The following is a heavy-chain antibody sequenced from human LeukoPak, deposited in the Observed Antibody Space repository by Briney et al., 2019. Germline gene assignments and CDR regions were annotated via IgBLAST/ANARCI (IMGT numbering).Heavy chain of an antibody. D-gene: IGHD2-15*01. J-gene: IGHJ3*02. CDR2: IYYSGST. CDR1: GVSISSYY. Sequence: SETLSLTCTVSGVSISSYYWSWIRQPPGKGLEWIGHIYYSGSTNYNPSLKSRVTISVDTSKNQYSLKLSSVTAADTAVYYCARVHYCSGGSCPDAFDIWGQGTMVTVSS. V-gene: IGHV4-59*01. CDR3: ARVHYCSGGSCPDAFDI.